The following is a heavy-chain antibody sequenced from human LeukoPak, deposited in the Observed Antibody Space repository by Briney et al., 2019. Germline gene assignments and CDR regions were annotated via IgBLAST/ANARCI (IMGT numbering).Heavy chain of an antibody. D-gene: IGHD3-22*01. CDR3: ARDAPYYYDSSGSDY. J-gene: IGHJ4*02. V-gene: IGHV3-30*04. Sequence: GGSLRLSCAASGFTFSSYAMHWVRQAPGKGLEWVAVISYDGSNKYYADSVKGRFTISRDNSKNTLYLQMNSLRAEYTAVYYCARDAPYYYDSSGSDYWGQGTLVTVSS. CDR1: GFTFSSYA. CDR2: ISYDGSNK.